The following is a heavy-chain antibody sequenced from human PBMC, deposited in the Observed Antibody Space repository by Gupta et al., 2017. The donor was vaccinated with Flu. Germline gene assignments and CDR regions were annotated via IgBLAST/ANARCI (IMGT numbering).Heavy chain of an antibody. D-gene: IGHD3-10*01. J-gene: IGHJ4*02. CDR3: ARGVERFGELPWYYFDY. CDR2: IYYSGST. Sequence: QVQLQESGPGLVKPSQTLSLTCTVSGGSISSGGYYWSWIRQHPGKGLEWIGYIYYSGSTYYNPSLKSRVTISVDTSKNQFSLKLSSVTAADTAVYYCARGVERFGELPWYYFDYWGQGTLVTVSS. CDR1: GGSISSGGYY. V-gene: IGHV4-31*03.